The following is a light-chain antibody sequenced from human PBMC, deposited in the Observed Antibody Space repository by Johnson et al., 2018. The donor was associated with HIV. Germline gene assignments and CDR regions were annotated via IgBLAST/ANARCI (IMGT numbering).Light chain of an antibody. V-gene: IGLV1-51*01. CDR2: DNN. CDR1: SSNIGNNY. J-gene: IGLJ1*01. CDR3: GSWDSSLSAHYV. Sequence: QSVLTLPPSVSAAPGQKVTISCSGSSSNIGNNYVSWYQQVPGTAPKLLIYDNNKRPSGIPDRFSGSKSGTSATLGITGLQTGDEADYYCGSWDSSLSAHYVFGTGTKVTVL.